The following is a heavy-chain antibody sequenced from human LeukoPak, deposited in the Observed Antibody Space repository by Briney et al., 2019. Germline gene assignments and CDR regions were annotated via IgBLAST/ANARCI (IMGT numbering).Heavy chain of an antibody. Sequence: GASVKVSCKASGYTFTTYAMHWVRQAPGQRLEWMGWINAGNGNTKYSQKFQARVTITRDTSASTAYMDLSSLRSEDTAVYYCAKETGSAVGSTDFDYWGQGTLVTVSS. CDR1: GYTFTTYA. D-gene: IGHD4-17*01. J-gene: IGHJ4*02. V-gene: IGHV1-3*01. CDR3: AKETGSAVGSTDFDY. CDR2: INAGNGNT.